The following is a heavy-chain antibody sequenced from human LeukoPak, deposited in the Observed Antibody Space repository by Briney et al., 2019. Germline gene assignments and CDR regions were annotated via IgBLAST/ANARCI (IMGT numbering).Heavy chain of an antibody. Sequence: SETLSLTCTVSGGSISSSSYYWGWIRQPPGKGLEWIGSIYYSGSTYYNPSLKSRVTISVDTSKNQFSLKLSSVTAADTAVYYCARGYDSSGYYYGTEYFQHWGQGTLVTVSP. CDR3: ARGYDSSGYYYGTEYFQH. D-gene: IGHD3-22*01. CDR2: IYYSGST. CDR1: GGSISSSSYY. V-gene: IGHV4-39*07. J-gene: IGHJ1*01.